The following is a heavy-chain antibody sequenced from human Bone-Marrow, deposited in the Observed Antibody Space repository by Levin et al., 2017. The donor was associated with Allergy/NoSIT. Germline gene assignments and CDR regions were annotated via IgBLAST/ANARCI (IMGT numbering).Heavy chain of an antibody. CDR2: ISAYNGNT. CDR3: ARLEPGEYQLLPSYSSSWYWYPVFQRYYGMDV. CDR1: GYTFTSYG. J-gene: IGHJ6*02. V-gene: IGHV1-18*01. Sequence: GESLKISCKASGYTFTSYGISWVRQAPGQGLEWMGWISAYNGNTNYAQKLQGRVTMTTDTSTSTAYMELRSLRSDDTAVYYCARLEPGEYQLLPSYSSSWYWYPVFQRYYGMDVWGQGTTVTVSS. D-gene: IGHD6-13*01.